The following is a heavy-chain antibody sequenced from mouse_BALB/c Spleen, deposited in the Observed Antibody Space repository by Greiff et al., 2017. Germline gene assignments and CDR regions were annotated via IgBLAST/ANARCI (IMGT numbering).Heavy chain of an antibody. CDR2: IFPGSGST. V-gene: IGHV1-56*01. CDR1: GYTFTSHW. J-gene: IGHJ3*01. Sequence: QVQLQQSGPELVRPGASVKISCKAPGYTFTSHWMQWVRQRPGQGLEWIGEIFPGSGSTYYNEKFKGKATLTLDTSSSTAYMQLSSLTSEDSAVYLCAREDYDGPFFAYWGQGTLVTVSA. CDR3: AREDYDGPFFAY. D-gene: IGHD2-4*01.